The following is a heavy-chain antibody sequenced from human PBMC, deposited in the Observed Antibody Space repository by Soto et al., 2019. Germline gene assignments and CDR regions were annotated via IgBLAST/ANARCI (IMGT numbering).Heavy chain of an antibody. D-gene: IGHD3-22*01. J-gene: IGHJ4*02. CDR2: IYYSGST. CDR3: ATWGFYDSSGTPLFDY. CDR1: GVSIISYY. Sequence: SATLSLTCPVSGVSIISYYWSWILQPPGKGLEWIGYIYYSGSTNYNPSLKSRVTISVDTSKNQFSLKLSSVTAADTAVYYWATWGFYDSSGTPLFDYWGQLTFVTVS. V-gene: IGHV4-59*08.